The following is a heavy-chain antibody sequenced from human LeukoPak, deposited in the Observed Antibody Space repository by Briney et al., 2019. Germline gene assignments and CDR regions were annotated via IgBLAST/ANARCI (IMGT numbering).Heavy chain of an antibody. Sequence: RPGGSLRLSCAASGFTVSSNYMSWVRQAPGKGLEWVSVIYSGGSTYYADSVKGRFTISRDNSKNTLYLQMNSLRAEDTAVYYCARDKGAWYYYGSGSFYGMDVWGQGTTVTVSS. CDR1: GFTVSSNY. V-gene: IGHV3-53*01. CDR3: ARDKGAWYYYGSGSFYGMDV. J-gene: IGHJ6*02. D-gene: IGHD3-10*01. CDR2: IYSGGST.